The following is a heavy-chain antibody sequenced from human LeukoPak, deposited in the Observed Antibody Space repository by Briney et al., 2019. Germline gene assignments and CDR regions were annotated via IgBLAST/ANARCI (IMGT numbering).Heavy chain of an antibody. Sequence: GGSLRLSCAASGFTFSSYSMNWVRQAPGKGLEWVSYISSSSSTIYYAASVKGRFTISRDNAKNSLYLQMNSLRAEDTAVYYCARDRSDLQHWGQGTLVTVSS. CDR3: ARDRSDLQH. CDR2: ISSSSSTI. V-gene: IGHV3-48*01. D-gene: IGHD3-3*01. CDR1: GFTFSSYS. J-gene: IGHJ1*01.